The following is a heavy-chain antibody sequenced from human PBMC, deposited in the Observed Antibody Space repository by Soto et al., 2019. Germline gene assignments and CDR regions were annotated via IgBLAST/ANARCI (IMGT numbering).Heavy chain of an antibody. D-gene: IGHD5-12*01. CDR1: GYTFISYD. CDR2: MNPNTGDT. V-gene: IGHV1-8*01. CDR3: ARGDGYMFDY. J-gene: IGHJ4*02. Sequence: QVQLVQSGAEVKKPGASVKVSCKASGYTFISYDINWVRQATGQGLEWMGWMNPNTGDTGYAQKFQGRVTMTRNTSINTANLELSSLRSDDTAVYFFARGDGYMFDYWGQGTLVTVSS.